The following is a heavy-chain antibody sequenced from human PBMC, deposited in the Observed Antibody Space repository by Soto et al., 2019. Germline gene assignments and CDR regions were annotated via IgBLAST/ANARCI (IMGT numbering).Heavy chain of an antibody. D-gene: IGHD6-13*01. CDR1: GVSFSNAW. V-gene: IGHV3-15*05. Sequence: EVQLVESGGGLVKPGGSLRLSCAASGVSFSNAWMSWVRQAPGKGLEWVGRMKTKADGGATDYAAPVKGRFTISRDDSKNTLYLQMDSLESDDTAVYYCTTRAFYSSSYYYFDYWGQGTLVSVSS. J-gene: IGHJ4*02. CDR3: TTRAFYSSSYYYFDY. CDR2: MKTKADGGAT.